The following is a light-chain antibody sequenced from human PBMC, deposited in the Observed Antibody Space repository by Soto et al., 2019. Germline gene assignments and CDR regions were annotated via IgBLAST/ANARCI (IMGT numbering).Light chain of an antibody. Sequence: ALTQPASVSGSPGQSITIPCSGTSSDVGSYNVVSWYQQHPGKAPKLVIYDVSNRPSGVSPRFSGAKSGNTASLTIAGLQAEDEADYYCSSYTRRTTYVFGTGTKVTVL. CDR2: DVS. J-gene: IGLJ1*01. CDR3: SSYTRRTTYV. CDR1: SSDVGSYNV. V-gene: IGLV2-14*03.